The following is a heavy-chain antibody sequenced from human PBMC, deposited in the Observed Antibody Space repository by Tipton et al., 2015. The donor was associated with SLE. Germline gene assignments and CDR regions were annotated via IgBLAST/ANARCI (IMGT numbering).Heavy chain of an antibody. J-gene: IGHJ6*03. D-gene: IGHD3-10*01. V-gene: IGHV3-48*03. CDR1: GFTFSSYE. CDR3: ARDLGYYYYMDV. Sequence: SLRLSCAASGFTFSSYEMNWVRQAPGKGLEWVSYISSSGSTIYYADSVKGRFTISRDNAKNSLYLQMNSLRAEDTAVYYRARDLGYYYYMDVWGKGTTVTVSS. CDR2: ISSSGSTI.